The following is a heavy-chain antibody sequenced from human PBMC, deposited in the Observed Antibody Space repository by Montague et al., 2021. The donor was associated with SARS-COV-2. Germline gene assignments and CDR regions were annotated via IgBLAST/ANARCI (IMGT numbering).Heavy chain of an antibody. Sequence: TNYNPSLKSRVTISVDTSKNRFSLKLSSVTAADTAVYYCARVPGFWSGYERDPQWGSYDYYYMDVWGKWTTVTVSS. D-gene: IGHD3-3*01. CDR3: ARVPGFWSGYERDPQWGSYDYYYMDV. CDR2: T. J-gene: IGHJ6*03. V-gene: IGHV4-59*01.